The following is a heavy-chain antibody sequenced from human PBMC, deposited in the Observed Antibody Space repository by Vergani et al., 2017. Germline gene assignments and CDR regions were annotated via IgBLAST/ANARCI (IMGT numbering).Heavy chain of an antibody. CDR1: GYTFSTYG. CDR3: ARGEKTGTARY. CDR2: ISVYSGDT. Sequence: QVQLVQSGAEVRKPGASVQVSCKASGYTFSTYGITWVRLAPGQGLEWMGWISVYSGDTSYAQKFQGRVTMTTDTSTSTAYMDLRSLRSDDTAVYYCARGEKTGTARYWGQGTLVTVSS. D-gene: IGHD1-7*01. J-gene: IGHJ4*02. V-gene: IGHV1-18*04.